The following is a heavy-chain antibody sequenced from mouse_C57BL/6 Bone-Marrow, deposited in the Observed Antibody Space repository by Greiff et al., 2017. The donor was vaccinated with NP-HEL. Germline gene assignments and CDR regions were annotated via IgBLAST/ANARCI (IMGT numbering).Heavy chain of an antibody. Sequence: EVMLVESGGGLVKPGGSLKLSCAASGFTFSDYGMHWVRQAPEKGLAWVAYISSCRSTIYDADTVNGRFTISRDNAKNTLFLQMTSLRSEDTAMYYCARGSFHSSCFFAYWGQGTLVTVSA. J-gene: IGHJ3*01. CDR1: GFTFSDYG. CDR2: ISSCRSTI. V-gene: IGHV5-17*01. CDR3: ARGSFHSSCFFAY. D-gene: IGHD3-2*02.